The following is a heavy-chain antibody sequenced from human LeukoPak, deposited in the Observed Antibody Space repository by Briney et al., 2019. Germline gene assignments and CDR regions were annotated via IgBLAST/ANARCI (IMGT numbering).Heavy chain of an antibody. D-gene: IGHD1-26*01. CDR1: GFSFSYYW. CDR3: ARGVGTTNPPEDY. CDR2: IIGDGTRT. J-gene: IGHJ4*02. Sequence: GGSLRLSCAASGFSFSYYWMHWVRQGSGKGPVWVSRIIGDGTRTDYADSVKGRFTISRDNAKNTLYLQMNSLRAEDTAVYYCARGVGTTNPPEDYWGQGTLVTVSS. V-gene: IGHV3-74*01.